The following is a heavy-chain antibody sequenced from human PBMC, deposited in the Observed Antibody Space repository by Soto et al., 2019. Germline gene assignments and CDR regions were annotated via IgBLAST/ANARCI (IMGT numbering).Heavy chain of an antibody. Sequence: SETLSLTCAVYGGSFSGYYWSWIRQPPGKGLEWIGEINHSGSTNYNPSLKSRVTISVDTSKNQFSLKLSSVTAADTAVYYCARYGSGWYSRYFQHWGQGTLVTVSS. CDR3: ARYGSGWYSRYFQH. V-gene: IGHV4-34*01. D-gene: IGHD6-19*01. J-gene: IGHJ1*01. CDR2: INHSGST. CDR1: GGSFSGYY.